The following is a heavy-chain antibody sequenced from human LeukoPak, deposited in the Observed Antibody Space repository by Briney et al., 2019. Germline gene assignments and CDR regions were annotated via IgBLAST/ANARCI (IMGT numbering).Heavy chain of an antibody. CDR2: IRHVVSEK. V-gene: IGHV3-7*01. J-gene: IGHJ4*02. CDR3: ARENRSTSCCFDY. CDR1: GFTFSSYW. Sequence: GSLRLSCAASGFTFSSYWMSWVRQAPGKGLEWVANIRHVVSEKYYVDSVKGQFTISRDNAKNSLYLQMTSLRAEDTAVYYCARENRSTSCCFDYWGQGTLGCVSS. D-gene: IGHD2-2*01.